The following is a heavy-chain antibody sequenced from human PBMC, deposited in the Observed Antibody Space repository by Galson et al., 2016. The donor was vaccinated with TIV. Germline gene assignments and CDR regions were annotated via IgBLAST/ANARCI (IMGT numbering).Heavy chain of an antibody. CDR3: ARSLLQGVVSQYHGMDV. CDR2: ISAYTGNT. V-gene: IGHV1-18*01. Sequence: SVKVSCKASGYTFRTYGISWVRQAPGQGLEWMGWISAYTGNTNYAQKVQGRLTMTTESSTSTAYMELRSLKSDDTAVYYCARSLLQGVVSQYHGMDVWGQGTTVTASS. D-gene: IGHD3-10*01. CDR1: GYTFRTYG. J-gene: IGHJ6*02.